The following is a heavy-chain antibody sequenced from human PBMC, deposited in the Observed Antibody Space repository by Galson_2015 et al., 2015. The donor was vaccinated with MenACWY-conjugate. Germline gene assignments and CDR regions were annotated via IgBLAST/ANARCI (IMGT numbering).Heavy chain of an antibody. CDR3: ARVPGYSYGYFDY. CDR2: ISSSSSTI. CDR1: GFTFSTYS. V-gene: IGHV3-48*02. Sequence: SLRLSCAASGFTFSTYSMNWVRQAPGKGLEWVSYISSSSSTIYYADSVKGRFTISRDNAKNSLYLQMNTLRDEDTAVYYCARVPGYSYGYFDYWGQGTLVIVSS. D-gene: IGHD5-18*01. J-gene: IGHJ4*02.